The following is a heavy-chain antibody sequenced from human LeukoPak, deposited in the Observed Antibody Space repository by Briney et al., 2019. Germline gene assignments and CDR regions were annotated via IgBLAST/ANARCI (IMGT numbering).Heavy chain of an antibody. CDR3: ARVVGATSWFDP. J-gene: IGHJ5*02. Sequence: ASVKVSCKASGGTFSSYATSWVRQAPGQGLEWMGGIIPIFGTANYAQKFQGRVTITTDESTSTAYMELSSLRSEDTAVYYCARVVGATSWFDPWGQGTLVTVSS. D-gene: IGHD1-26*01. V-gene: IGHV1-69*05. CDR2: IIPIFGTA. CDR1: GGTFSSYA.